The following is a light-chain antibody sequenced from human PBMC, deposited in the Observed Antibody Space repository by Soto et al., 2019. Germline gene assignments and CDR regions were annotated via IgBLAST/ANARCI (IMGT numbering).Light chain of an antibody. CDR3: SSYTRSSTWV. CDR2: DVS. J-gene: IGLJ3*02. CDR1: SSDVGGYNY. V-gene: IGLV2-11*01. Sequence: QSALTQPRSVSGSPGQSVTISCTGTSSDVGGYNYVSWYQQHPGKAPKLMIYDVSNRPSGVPDRFSGSKSGNTASLTISGLQAEDEADYYCSSYTRSSTWVFGGGTKVTVL.